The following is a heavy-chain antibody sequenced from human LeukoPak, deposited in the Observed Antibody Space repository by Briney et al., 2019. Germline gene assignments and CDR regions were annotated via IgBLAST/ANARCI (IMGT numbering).Heavy chain of an antibody. CDR1: GYTFSGYY. V-gene: IGHV1-8*02. CDR2: MNPNSGNT. J-gene: IGHJ6*03. D-gene: IGHD1-26*01. Sequence: ASVKVSCKASGYTFSGYYMHWVRQAPGQGLEWMGWMNPNSGNTGYALKFQGRVTMTSNTSISTAYMEVSSLRSEDTAVYYCAKVGAFTSYYMDVWGKGTTVTVSS. CDR3: AKVGAFTSYYMDV.